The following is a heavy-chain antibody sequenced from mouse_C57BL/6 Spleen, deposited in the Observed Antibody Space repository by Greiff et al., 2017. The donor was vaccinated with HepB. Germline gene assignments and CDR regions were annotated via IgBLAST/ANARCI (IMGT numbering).Heavy chain of an antibody. V-gene: IGHV1-55*01. J-gene: IGHJ2*01. CDR1: GYTFTSYW. D-gene: IGHD2-1*01. CDR2: IYPGSGST. Sequence: VQLQQSGAELVKPGASVKMSCKASGYTFTSYWITWVKQRPGQGLEWIGDIYPGSGSTNYNEKFKSKATLTVDTSSSTAYMQLSSLTSEDSAVYYCARSGDYGNYVGDYFDYWGQGTTLTVSS. CDR3: ARSGDYGNYVGDYFDY.